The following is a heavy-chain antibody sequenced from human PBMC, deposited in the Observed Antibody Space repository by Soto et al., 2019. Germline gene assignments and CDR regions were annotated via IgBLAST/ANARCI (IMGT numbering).Heavy chain of an antibody. D-gene: IGHD2-21*02. Sequence: QVQLQESGPGLVKPSQTLSLTCTVSGGSISSGGYYWSWIRQHPGKGLEWIGYIYYTGSTYYNPSLKSRVTISVDTFKNQFSLKLSSVTAADTAVYYCATVEDCGGDCPIEAFEIWGQGTMVTVSS. J-gene: IGHJ3*02. CDR2: IYYTGST. CDR3: ATVEDCGGDCPIEAFEI. CDR1: GGSISSGGYY. V-gene: IGHV4-31*03.